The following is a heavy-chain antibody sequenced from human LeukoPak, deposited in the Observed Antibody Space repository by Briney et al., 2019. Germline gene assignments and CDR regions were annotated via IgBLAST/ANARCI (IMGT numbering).Heavy chain of an antibody. CDR1: GYTFTSYD. Sequence: ASVKVSCKASGYTFTSYDINWVRQATGQGLEWMGWMNPNSGNTGYAQKFQGRVTMTRNTSISTAYMELSSLRSEDTAVYYCARGGYSNGWYGDGGYYYYGMDVWGQGTTVTVSS. V-gene: IGHV1-8*01. J-gene: IGHJ6*02. CDR2: MNPNSGNT. D-gene: IGHD6-19*01. CDR3: ARGGYSNGWYGDGGYYYYGMDV.